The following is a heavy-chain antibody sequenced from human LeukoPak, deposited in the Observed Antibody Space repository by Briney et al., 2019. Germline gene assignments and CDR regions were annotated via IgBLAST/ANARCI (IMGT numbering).Heavy chain of an antibody. D-gene: IGHD6-6*01. J-gene: IGHJ4*02. CDR2: IYTSGST. V-gene: IGHV4-61*02. Sequence: SETLSLTCTVSGGSISSGSYYWSWIRQPAGKGLEWIGRIYTSGSTNYNPSLKSRVTISVDTSKNQFSLKLSSVTAADTAVYYCARDRRYSSSSYYDYWGQGTLVTVSS. CDR3: ARDRRYSSSSYYDY. CDR1: GGSISSGSYY.